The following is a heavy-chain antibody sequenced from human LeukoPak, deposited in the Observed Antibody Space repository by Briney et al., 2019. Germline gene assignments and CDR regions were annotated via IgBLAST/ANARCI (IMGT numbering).Heavy chain of an antibody. J-gene: IGHJ6*03. CDR1: GYTFTSYD. Sequence: ASVKVSCKASGYTFTSYDINWVRQATGQGLEWMGWMNPNSGNTGYAQKFQGRVTMTRNTSISTAYMELSSLRAADTAVYYCARGMSSGWYGAYCYFYYMDVWGKGTTVTVSS. CDR3: ARGMSSGWYGAYCYFYYMDV. D-gene: IGHD6-19*01. V-gene: IGHV1-8*02. CDR2: MNPNSGNT.